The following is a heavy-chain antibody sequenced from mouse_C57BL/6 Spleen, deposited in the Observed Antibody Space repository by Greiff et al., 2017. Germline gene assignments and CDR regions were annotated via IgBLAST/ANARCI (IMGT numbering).Heavy chain of an antibody. CDR1: GYTFTDYY. CDR2: IYPGSGNT. CDR3: TITTGAY. Sequence: VQLQQSGAELVRPGASVKLSCKASGYTFTDYYINWVKQRPGQGLEWIARIYPGSGNTYYNEKFKGKATLTAEKSSSTAYMQLSSLTSEDSAVXFCTITTGAYWGQGTSVTVSS. D-gene: IGHD1-1*01. V-gene: IGHV1-76*01. J-gene: IGHJ4*01.